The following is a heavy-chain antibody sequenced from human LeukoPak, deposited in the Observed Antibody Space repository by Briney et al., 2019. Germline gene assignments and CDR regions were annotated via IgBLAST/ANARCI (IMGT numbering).Heavy chain of an antibody. D-gene: IGHD1-26*01. CDR3: ARAAEGSWELPEIDY. CDR1: GYTFTSYG. CDR2: ISAYNGNT. V-gene: IGHV1-18*01. J-gene: IGHJ4*02. Sequence: ASVKVSCKASGYTFTSYGISWVRRAPGQGLEWMGWISAYNGNTNYAQKVQGRVIMTTDTSTSAAYMELRSLRSDDSAVYYCARAAEGSWELPEIDYWGQGTLVTVSS.